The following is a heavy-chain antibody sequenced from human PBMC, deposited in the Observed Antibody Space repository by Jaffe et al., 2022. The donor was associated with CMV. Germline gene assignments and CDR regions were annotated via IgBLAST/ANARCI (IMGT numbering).Heavy chain of an antibody. D-gene: IGHD2-15*01. CDR1: GFTFSSYA. CDR2: ISGSGGST. Sequence: EVQLVESGGGLVQPGGSLRLSCAASGFTFSSYAMSWVRQAPGKGLEWVSAISGSGGSTYYADSVKGRFTISRDNSKNTLYLQMNSLRAEDTAVYYCAKMGGIVVVVAATLFDYWGQGTLVTVSS. J-gene: IGHJ4*02. CDR3: AKMGGIVVVVAATLFDY. V-gene: IGHV3-23*04.